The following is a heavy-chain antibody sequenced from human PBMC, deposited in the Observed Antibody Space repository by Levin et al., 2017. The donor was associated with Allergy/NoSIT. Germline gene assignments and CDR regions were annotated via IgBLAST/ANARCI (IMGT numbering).Heavy chain of an antibody. V-gene: IGHV3-30*18. CDR3: AKDRRAASGTSYNYGLDV. CDR2: MSSDGNNI. D-gene: IGHD6-13*01. Sequence: GRSLRLSCAASGFTFRNFAMHWVRQAPGQGLEWVALMSSDGNNIFYADSVKGRFTISRVNSKDTLFVQMNSLRIEDTAIYYCAKDRRAASGTSYNYGLDVWGQGTTVTVSS. J-gene: IGHJ6*02. CDR1: GFTFRNFA.